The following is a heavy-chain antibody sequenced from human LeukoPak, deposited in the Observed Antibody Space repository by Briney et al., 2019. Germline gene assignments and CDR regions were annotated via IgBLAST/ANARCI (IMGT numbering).Heavy chain of an antibody. Sequence: PSETLSLTCTVSGGSISSSSYYWGWIRQPPGKGLEWIGSMYYTGSTYYNPSLKSRVTISGDTSKNQFSLKLSSVTAADTAVYYCARGYCSSTSCYTFDYWGQGTLVTVSS. D-gene: IGHD2-2*01. J-gene: IGHJ4*02. CDR1: GGSISSSSYY. CDR3: ARGYCSSTSCYTFDY. V-gene: IGHV4-39*01. CDR2: MYYTGST.